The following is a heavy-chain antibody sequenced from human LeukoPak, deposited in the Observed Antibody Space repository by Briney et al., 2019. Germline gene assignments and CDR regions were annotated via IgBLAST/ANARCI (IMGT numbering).Heavy chain of an antibody. J-gene: IGHJ4*02. CDR2: INPNSGGT. CDR1: AYSKNEFY. Sequence: GASVKVSCTVSAYSKNEFYRHWVRQAPGKGLEWMGWINPNSGGTNYAQKFQGRVTMTRDTSISTAYMELSRLRSDDTAVYYCASWAGVIVGATQEYYWGQGTLVTVSS. D-gene: IGHD1-26*01. CDR3: ASWAGVIVGATQEYY. V-gene: IGHV1-2*02.